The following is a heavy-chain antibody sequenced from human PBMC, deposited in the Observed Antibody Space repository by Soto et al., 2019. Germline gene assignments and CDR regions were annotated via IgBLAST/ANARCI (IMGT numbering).Heavy chain of an antibody. CDR1: GFTFSSYG. CDR2: ISGYGGST. D-gene: IGHD2-2*01. J-gene: IGHJ4*02. CDR3: AKGNNTSYYDSSDY. V-gene: IGHV3-23*01. Sequence: GGSLRLSCAASGFTFSSYGMHWVRQAPGKGLEWVSAISGYGGSTYHANSVKGRFTISRDNSKNTLYLQMNSLRAEDTAVYYCAKGNNTSYYDSSDYWGQGTLVTVSS.